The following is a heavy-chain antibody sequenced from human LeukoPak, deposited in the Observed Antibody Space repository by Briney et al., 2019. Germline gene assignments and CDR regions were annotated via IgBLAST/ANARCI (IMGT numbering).Heavy chain of an antibody. CDR2: ISSSSSYI. CDR3: ARDQRILTEGGLGYYYYGMDV. V-gene: IGHV3-21*01. D-gene: IGHD3-9*01. J-gene: IGHJ6*02. CDR1: GFTFSNSS. Sequence: TGGTLVNTFNPTGFTFSNSSKHWVRRALKKKKEWVSSISSSSSYIYYADSVKGRFTISRDNAKNSLYLQMNSLRAEDTAVYYCARDQRILTEGGLGYYYYGMDVWGQGTTVTVSS.